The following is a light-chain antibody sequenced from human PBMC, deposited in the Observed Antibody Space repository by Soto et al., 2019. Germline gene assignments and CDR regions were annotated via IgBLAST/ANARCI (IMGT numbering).Light chain of an antibody. CDR1: QSVSSSY. J-gene: IGKJ1*01. CDR3: QQYGSSPWT. Sequence: EIVLTQSPGTLSLSQGERATLXXRASQSVSSSYLAWYQQKPGQAPRLXIYGASSRATGIPDRFSGSGSGTDFTLTISRLEPEDFAVYYCQQYGSSPWTFGQGTKVDIK. V-gene: IGKV3-20*01. CDR2: GAS.